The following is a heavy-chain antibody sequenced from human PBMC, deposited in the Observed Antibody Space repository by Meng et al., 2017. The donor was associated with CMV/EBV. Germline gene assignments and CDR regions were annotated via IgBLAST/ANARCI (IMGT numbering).Heavy chain of an antibody. CDR1: GGSISSSSYY. V-gene: IGHV4-39*07. D-gene: IGHD6-19*01. CDR2: INHSGST. Sequence: GSLRLSCTVSGGSISSSSYYWGWIRQPPGKGLEWIGEINHSGSTNHNLSLKSRVTISVDTSKNQFSLKLSSVTAADTAVYYCARGPSSGWYWGWGQGTLVTVSS. CDR3: ARGPSSGWYWG. J-gene: IGHJ4*02.